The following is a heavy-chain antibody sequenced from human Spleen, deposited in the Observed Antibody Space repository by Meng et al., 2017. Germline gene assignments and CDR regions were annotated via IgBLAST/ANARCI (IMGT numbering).Heavy chain of an antibody. CDR2: ISRNSGSV. D-gene: IGHD5/OR15-5a*01. V-gene: IGHV3-9*01. Sequence: GGSLRLSCEASGFTFDDYAVHWVRHLPGKGLEWVSSISRNSGSVAYADSVKGRFTISRDNTENSLYLQMNRLRTEDTALYYCVKDSVDGASDIPGYYFDSWGQGTLVTVSS. J-gene: IGHJ4*02. CDR1: GFTFDDYA. CDR3: VKDSVDGASDIPGYYFDS.